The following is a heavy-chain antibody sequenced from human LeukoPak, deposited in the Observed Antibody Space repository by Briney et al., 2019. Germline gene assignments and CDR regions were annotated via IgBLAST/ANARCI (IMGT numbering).Heavy chain of an antibody. CDR3: AKEGEYCSGGSCYSGFVDY. J-gene: IGHJ4*02. V-gene: IGHV1-46*01. CDR1: GYTFTSYY. Sequence: ASVKVSCKASGYTFTSYYMHWVRQAPGQGLEWMGIINLSGGTTYYAQKFQGRVTMTNDMSTSTVYMELNSLRAEDTAVYYCAKEGEYCSGGSCYSGFVDYWGQGTLVTVSS. D-gene: IGHD2-15*01. CDR2: INLSGGTT.